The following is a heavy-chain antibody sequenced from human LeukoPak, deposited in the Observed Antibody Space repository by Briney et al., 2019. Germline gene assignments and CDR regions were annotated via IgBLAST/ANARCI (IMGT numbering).Heavy chain of an antibody. CDR2: IIPMLGIA. D-gene: IGHD2-8*01. Sequence: SVKVSCKASGGTFSSYAISWVRQAPGQGLEWMGRIIPMLGIANHAQKFQGRVTITADKSTSTAYMELSSLRSEDTAVYYCARGFRLSAIEDCFDPWGQGTLVTVSS. CDR1: GGTFSSYA. J-gene: IGHJ5*02. V-gene: IGHV1-69*04. CDR3: ARGFRLSAIEDCFDP.